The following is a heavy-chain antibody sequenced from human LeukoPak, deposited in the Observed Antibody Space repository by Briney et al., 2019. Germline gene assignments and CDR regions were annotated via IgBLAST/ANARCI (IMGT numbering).Heavy chain of an antibody. D-gene: IGHD6-19*01. V-gene: IGHV3-15*01. CDR2: IKSKTDGGTT. CDR1: GFTFSNAW. J-gene: IGHJ4*02. CDR3: TTDAPWGSGWNDFDY. Sequence: GGSLRLSCAASGFTFSNAWMSWVRQAPGKGLEWVGRIKSKTDGGTTDYAAPVKGRFTISRDDSKNTLYLQMNSLKTEDTAVYYCTTDAPWGSGWNDFDYWGQGTLVTVSS.